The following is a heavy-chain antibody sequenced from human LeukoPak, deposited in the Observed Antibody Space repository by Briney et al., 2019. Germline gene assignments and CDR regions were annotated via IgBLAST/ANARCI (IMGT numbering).Heavy chain of an antibody. Sequence: GRSLRLSCAASGFTFDDYAMHWVRQAPGKGLEWVSGISWNSGSIGYADSVKGRFTISRDNAKNSLYLQMNSLRAEDTALYYCAKEGDMDGDYVDYWGQGTLVTVSS. CDR3: AKEGDMDGDYVDY. CDR2: ISWNSGSI. J-gene: IGHJ4*02. D-gene: IGHD2-15*01. CDR1: GFTFDDYA. V-gene: IGHV3-9*01.